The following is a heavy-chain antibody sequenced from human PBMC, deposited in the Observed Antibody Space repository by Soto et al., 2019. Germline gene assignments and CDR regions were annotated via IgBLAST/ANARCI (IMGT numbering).Heavy chain of an antibody. V-gene: IGHV4-39*01. CDR1: GISVSTSDYY. CDR2: IYYSGST. Sequence: SETLSLTCTVSGISVSTSDYYWGWVRQPPGKGLDWIGNIYYSGSTFYNPSLRSRVNLSVDTSKNQFSLRLNSVTVADTAVYFCAGFVVPASRNSDFDYWGQGTLVTVSS. D-gene: IGHD2-15*01. J-gene: IGHJ4*02. CDR3: AGFVVPASRNSDFDY.